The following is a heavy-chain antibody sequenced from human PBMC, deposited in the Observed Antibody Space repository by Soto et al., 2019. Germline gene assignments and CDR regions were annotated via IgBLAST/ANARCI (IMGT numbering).Heavy chain of an antibody. V-gene: IGHV6-1*01. CDR2: TYYRSKWYN. CDR1: GDSVSSNSAA. D-gene: IGHD3-3*01. J-gene: IGHJ6*02. CDR3: AKMANPFGVVIIYGMDV. Sequence: SQTLSLTCAISGDSVSSNSAAWNWIRQSPSRGLQWLGRTYYRSKWYNDYAVSVKSRITINPDTSKNQFSLQLNSVTPEDTAVYYCAKMANPFGVVIIYGMDVWGRGTKVTVYS.